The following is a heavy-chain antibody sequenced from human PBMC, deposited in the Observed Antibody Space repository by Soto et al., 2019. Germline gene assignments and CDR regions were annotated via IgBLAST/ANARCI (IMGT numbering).Heavy chain of an antibody. Sequence: WWSLRLSCSTFVFTCSRYPIHWFRQAPGKGLEWVAGISFDETNKKYADSVRGRFTVSRDNSMSTIYLQMDSLGAEDTAAYFCAREEPHPAPLVFWGQGTQVTVSS. V-gene: IGHV3-30-3*01. CDR3: AREEPHPAPLVF. J-gene: IGHJ4*02. CDR2: ISFDETNK. CDR1: VFTCSRYP.